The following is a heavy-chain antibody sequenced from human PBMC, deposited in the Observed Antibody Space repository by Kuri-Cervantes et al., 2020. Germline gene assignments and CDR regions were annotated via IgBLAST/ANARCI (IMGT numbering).Heavy chain of an antibody. V-gene: IGHV3-30*02. CDR2: IRYDGSNK. CDR1: GFTFSSYG. CDR3: ARPRRFGDRGTDNPYFDF. J-gene: IGHJ4*02. D-gene: IGHD3-10*01. Sequence: GESLKISCAASGFTFSSYGMHWVRQAPGKGLEWVAFIRYDGSNKYYADSVKGRFTISRDDAKSSLYLQMNSLRAEDTAVYYCARPRRFGDRGTDNPYFDFWGRGTLVTVSS.